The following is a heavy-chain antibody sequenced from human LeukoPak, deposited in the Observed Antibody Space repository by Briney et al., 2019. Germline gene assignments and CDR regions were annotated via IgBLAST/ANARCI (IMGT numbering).Heavy chain of an antibody. CDR1: GGSMSNFY. CDR3: VRDGGYFDN. Sequence: SETLSLTCTVSGGSMSNFYWSWIRQPPGKGLEWIGYVYYSGIANYNPSLTSRVTTSVDTSKNQFSLKLSSVTVADTAVYYCVRDGGYFDNWGQGTLVSVSS. J-gene: IGHJ4*02. V-gene: IGHV4-59*12. D-gene: IGHD3-10*01. CDR2: VYYSGIA.